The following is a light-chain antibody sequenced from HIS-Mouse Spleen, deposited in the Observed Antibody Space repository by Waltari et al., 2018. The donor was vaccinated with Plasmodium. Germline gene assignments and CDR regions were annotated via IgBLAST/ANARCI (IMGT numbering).Light chain of an antibody. CDR1: KSGYKY. V-gene: IGLV3-1*01. J-gene: IGLJ2*01. CDR2: QDS. Sequence: YELTQPPFASVSPGQTASITRSGDKSGYKYACWYQQKPGQSPVMVIYQDSKRPSGIPERFSGSNSGNTATLTISGTQAMDEADYYCQAWDSSTVVFGGGTKLTVL. CDR3: QAWDSSTVV.